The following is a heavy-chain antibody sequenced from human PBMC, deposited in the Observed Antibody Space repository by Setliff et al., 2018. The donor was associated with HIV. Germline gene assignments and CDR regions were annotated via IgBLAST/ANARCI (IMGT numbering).Heavy chain of an antibody. J-gene: IGHJ4*02. D-gene: IGHD2-15*01. V-gene: IGHV3-21*03. CDR1: GFTFSGYA. CDR2: IPPDG. Sequence: AGGSLRLSCAASGFTFSGYAMNWVRQAPGKGLEWISAIPPDGHSIQGRFTISRDNAKNSLYLQMNSLRAEDTAVYYCARTAGYCSGGSCSDYWGQGTLVTVSS. CDR3: ARTAGYCSGGSCSDY.